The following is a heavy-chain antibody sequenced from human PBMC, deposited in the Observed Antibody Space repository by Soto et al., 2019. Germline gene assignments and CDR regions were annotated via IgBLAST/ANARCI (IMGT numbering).Heavy chain of an antibody. CDR1: GFTFSSYA. Sequence: PGGSLRLSCAASGFTFSSYAMSWVRQAPGKGLEWVSAISGSGGSTYYADSVKGRVTISRDNSKNTLYLQMNSLRSDDTAVYYCARDPGPYGDYPYTTMGDYWGQGTLVTVSS. V-gene: IGHV3-23*01. CDR2: ISGSGGST. J-gene: IGHJ4*02. D-gene: IGHD4-17*01. CDR3: ARDPGPYGDYPYTTMGDY.